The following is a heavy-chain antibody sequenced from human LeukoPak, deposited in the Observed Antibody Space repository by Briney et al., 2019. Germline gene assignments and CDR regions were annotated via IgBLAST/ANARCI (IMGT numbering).Heavy chain of an antibody. CDR1: GYTFTGYY. CDR2: INPNSGGT. CDR3: ARAGIAAAETGVWYWFDP. V-gene: IGHV1-2*04. Sequence: ASVKVSCKASGYTFTGYYMHWVRQAPGQGLEWMGWINPNSGGTNYAQKFQGWVTMTRDTSISTAYMELSRLRSDDTAVYYCARAGIAAAETGVWYWFDPWGQGTLVTVSS. D-gene: IGHD6-13*01. J-gene: IGHJ5*02.